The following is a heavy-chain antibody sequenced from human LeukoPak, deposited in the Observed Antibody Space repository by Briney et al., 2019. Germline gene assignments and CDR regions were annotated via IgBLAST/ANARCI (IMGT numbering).Heavy chain of an antibody. CDR3: ARRMTTVITGWFDP. D-gene: IGHD4-17*01. CDR2: ISAYNGNT. CDR1: GYTFTSYG. Sequence: ASVKVSCKASGYTFTSYGISWVRQAPGQGLEWMGWISAYNGNTNYAQKLQGRVTMTTDTSTSTAYMELRSLRSDDTAVYYCARRMTTVITGWFDPWGQGTLVTVSS. J-gene: IGHJ5*02. V-gene: IGHV1-18*01.